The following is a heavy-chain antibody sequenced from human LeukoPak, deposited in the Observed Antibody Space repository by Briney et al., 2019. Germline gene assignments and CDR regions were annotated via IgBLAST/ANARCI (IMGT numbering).Heavy chain of an antibody. CDR1: GFTFSSYG. J-gene: IGHJ3*02. Sequence: QPGRSLRLSCAASGFTFSSYGMHWVRQAPVKGLEWVAVIWSDGSTKDYADSVKGRFTISRDTSKNTLYLEMNSLRDEDTAVYYCARDSGGSPFDIWGQGTMVTVSS. CDR2: IWSDGSTK. V-gene: IGHV3-33*08. CDR3: ARDSGGSPFDI. D-gene: IGHD1-26*01.